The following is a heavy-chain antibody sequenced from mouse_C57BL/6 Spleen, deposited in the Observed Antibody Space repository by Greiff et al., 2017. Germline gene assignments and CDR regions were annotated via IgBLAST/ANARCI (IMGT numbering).Heavy chain of an antibody. CDR2: ISYDGSN. CDR3: ARHREEDYFDY. CDR1: GYSITSGYY. J-gene: IGHJ2*01. Sequence: EVKLVESGPGLVKPSQSLSLTCSVTGYSITSGYYWNWIRQFPGNKLEWMGYISYDGSNNYNPSLKNRISITRDTSKNQFFLKLNSVTTEDTATYYCARHREEDYFDYWGQGTTLTVSS. V-gene: IGHV3-6*01.